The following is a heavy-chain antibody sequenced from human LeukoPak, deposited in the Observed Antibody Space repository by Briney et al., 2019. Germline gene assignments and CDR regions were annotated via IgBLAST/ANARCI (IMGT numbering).Heavy chain of an antibody. CDR3: ARLSRLTLIRGVTGYHSLDV. J-gene: IGHJ6*04. V-gene: IGHV4-59*01. Sequence: SETLSLTCTVSGGSITNFYWSWIRQPPGGGLEYIGYIYYSGSTNYNPSLKSPVTISVDTSKNQFSLKLNSVSAADTAVYFCARLSRLTLIRGVTGYHSLDVWGKGTKVTVSS. D-gene: IGHD3-10*01. CDR2: IYYSGST. CDR1: GGSITNFY.